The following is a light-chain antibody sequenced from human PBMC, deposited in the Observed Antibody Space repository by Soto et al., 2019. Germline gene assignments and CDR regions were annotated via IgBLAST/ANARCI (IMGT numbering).Light chain of an antibody. CDR1: QSISSSY. Sequence: NVYTPSPSPPALSSGESATLSCRASQSISSSYRAWYKQQPGHARSLLIDGAPSRATGIPDRFSGSGSGTDFTLTISRLETDELAVYYCQQYGTPLTFGGGTKV. CDR3: QQYGTPLT. CDR2: GAP. J-gene: IGKJ4*01. V-gene: IGKV3-20*01.